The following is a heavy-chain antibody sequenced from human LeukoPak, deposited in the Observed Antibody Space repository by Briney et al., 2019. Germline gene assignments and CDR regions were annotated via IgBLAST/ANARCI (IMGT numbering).Heavy chain of an antibody. V-gene: IGHV1-2*02. CDR1: GYTFTGYY. J-gene: IGHJ4*02. CDR2: INPNSGGT. CDR3: ARVGPLRYFDWLPIDY. Sequence: GASVKVSCKASGYTFTGYYMHWVRQAPGQGLEWMGWINPNSGGTNYAQKFQGRVTMTRDTSISTVYMELSRLRSDDTAVYYCARVGPLRYFDWLPIDYWGQGTLVTVSS. D-gene: IGHD3-9*01.